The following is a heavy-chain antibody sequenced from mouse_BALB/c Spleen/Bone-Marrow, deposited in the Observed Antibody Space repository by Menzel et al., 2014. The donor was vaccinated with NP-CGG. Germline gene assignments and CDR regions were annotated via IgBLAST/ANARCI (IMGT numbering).Heavy chain of an antibody. J-gene: IGHJ4*01. Sequence: EVKLVESGGGLVQPGGSRKLSCAASGFTFSSFGMHWVRQAPEKGLEWVAYISSGSSTIYYADTVQGRFTISRDNPKNTLFLQMTSLRSEDTAMYYCVRDYGSGAMYYWGQGTSVTVSS. V-gene: IGHV5-17*02. CDR3: VRDYGSGAMYY. D-gene: IGHD1-2*01. CDR2: ISSGSSTI. CDR1: GFTFSSFG.